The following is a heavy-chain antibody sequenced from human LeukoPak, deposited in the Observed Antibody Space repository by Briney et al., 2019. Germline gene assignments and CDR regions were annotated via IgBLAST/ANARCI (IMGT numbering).Heavy chain of an antibody. J-gene: IGHJ4*02. CDR3: ARKSYGDYFDY. D-gene: IGHD4-17*01. CDR2: IYSGGST. CDR1: GFTVSSNY. Sequence: PGGSLRLSCAASGFTVSSNYMSWVRQAPGKGLEWVSVIYSGGSTYYADSVKGRFTISRDNSKNTLYLQMNSLRAEDTAVYYCARKSYGDYFDYWGQGTLVTVSS. V-gene: IGHV3-66*01.